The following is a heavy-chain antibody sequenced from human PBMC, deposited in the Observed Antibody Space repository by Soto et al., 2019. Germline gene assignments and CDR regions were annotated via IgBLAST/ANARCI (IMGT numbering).Heavy chain of an antibody. D-gene: IGHD3-10*01. CDR3: VTVFPHGNGSFDY. CDR1: GFTFSNVW. CDR2: IKSRTENETT. V-gene: IGHV3-15*01. J-gene: IGHJ4*02. Sequence: GGSLRLSCAASGFTFSNVWLSWVRQGPGKGLGWLGRIKSRTENETTDYASPARGRFIISRDDSKNMLYLQLNSLKSEDTGVYYCVTVFPHGNGSFDYWGQGTPVTVSS.